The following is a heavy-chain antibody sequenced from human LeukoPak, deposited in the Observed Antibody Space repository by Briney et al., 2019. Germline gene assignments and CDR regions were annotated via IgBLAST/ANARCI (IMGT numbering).Heavy chain of an antibody. V-gene: IGHV4-30-2*01. CDR2: IYHSGST. CDR3: ARYSSSWKGSFDY. Sequence: SETLSLTCAVSGGSISSGGYSWSWLRQPPGKGLEWIGYIYHSGSTYYNPSLKSRVTISVDRSKNQFSLKLSSVTAADTAVYYCARYSSSWKGSFDYWGQGTLVTASS. D-gene: IGHD6-13*01. CDR1: GGSISSGGYS. J-gene: IGHJ4*02.